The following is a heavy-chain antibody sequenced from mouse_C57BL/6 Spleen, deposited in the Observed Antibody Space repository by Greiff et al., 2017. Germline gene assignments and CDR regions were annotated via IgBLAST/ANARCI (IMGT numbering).Heavy chain of an antibody. Sequence: QVQLQQSGAELVRPGASVTLSCKASGYTFTDYEMHWVKQTPVPGLEWIGAIDPETGGTAYNQKFKGKAILTAAKSSSTAYMARRSLTSEDSAVYYCTRSESNYVYWYFDVWGTGTTVTVSS. CDR2: IDPETGGT. J-gene: IGHJ1*03. CDR3: TRSESNYVYWYFDV. V-gene: IGHV1-15*01. D-gene: IGHD2-5*01. CDR1: GYTFTDYE.